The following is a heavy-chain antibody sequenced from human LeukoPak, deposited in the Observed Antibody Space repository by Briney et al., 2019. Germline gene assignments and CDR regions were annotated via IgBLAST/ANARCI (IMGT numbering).Heavy chain of an antibody. D-gene: IGHD5-12*01. V-gene: IGHV3-23*01. Sequence: GGSLRLSCAASGFTFSSYAMSWVRQAPGKGLEWVSAIRGSGGSTYYADSVKGRFTISRDNSKNTLYLQMNSLRAEDTAVYYCANGGYSGYDPYYFHYWGQGTLVTVSS. J-gene: IGHJ4*02. CDR3: ANGGYSGYDPYYFHY. CDR1: GFTFSSYA. CDR2: IRGSGGST.